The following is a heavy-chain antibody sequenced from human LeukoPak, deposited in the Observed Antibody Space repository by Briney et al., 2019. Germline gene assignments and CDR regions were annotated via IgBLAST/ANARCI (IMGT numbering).Heavy chain of an antibody. CDR1: GYTFTSYG. CDR3: ARDRATATTGDVQGDY. J-gene: IGHJ4*02. Sequence: GASVKVSCKASGYTFTSYGISWVRQAPGQGLEWMGWISAYNGNTNYAQKLQGRVTMTTDTSTSTAYMELRSLRSDDTAVYYCARDRATATTGDVQGDYWGQGTLVTVSS. V-gene: IGHV1-18*01. D-gene: IGHD4-17*01. CDR2: ISAYNGNT.